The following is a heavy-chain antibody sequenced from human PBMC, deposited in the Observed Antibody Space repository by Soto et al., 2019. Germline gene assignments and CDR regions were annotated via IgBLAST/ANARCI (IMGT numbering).Heavy chain of an antibody. CDR2: IYYSGST. Sequence: SETLSLTCTVSGGSISSYYWSWIRQPPGKGLEWIGYIYYSGSTNYNPSLKSRVTISVDTSKNQFSLKLSSVTAADTAVYYCARSGYSAYYYYGMDVWGQGTTVTAP. D-gene: IGHD3-3*01. J-gene: IGHJ6*02. V-gene: IGHV4-59*01. CDR3: ARSGYSAYYYYGMDV. CDR1: GGSISSYY.